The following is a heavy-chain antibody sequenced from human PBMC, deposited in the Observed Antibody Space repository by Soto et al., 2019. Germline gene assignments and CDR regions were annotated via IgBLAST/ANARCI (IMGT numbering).Heavy chain of an antibody. V-gene: IGHV1-69*01. CDR3: ARGLRTGNYGMDV. CDR2: IIPMFETV. Sequence: QEQLLQSGAEVRKPGSSVKVSCKASGGTFNNYAVSWVRQAPGQGLEWMGGIIPMFETVHYAQRFQVRLTIAADEATSTAYMELTSLPSADTAIYFCARGLRTGNYGMDVWGKGTTVTVSS. CDR1: GGTFNNYA. J-gene: IGHJ6*04. D-gene: IGHD2-15*01.